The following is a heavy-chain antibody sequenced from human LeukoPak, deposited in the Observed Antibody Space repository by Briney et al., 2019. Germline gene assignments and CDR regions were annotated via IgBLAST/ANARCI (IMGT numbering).Heavy chain of an antibody. CDR3: ARIGYSSSSFDY. V-gene: IGHV3-30*04. J-gene: IGHJ4*02. CDR2: ISYDGSNK. D-gene: IGHD6-6*01. CDR1: GFTFSSYA. Sequence: GSLRLSCAASGFTFSSYAMHWVRQAPGKGLEWVAVISYDGSNKYYADSVKGRFTISRDNSKNTLYLQMSSLRVEDTAVYYCARIGYSSSSFDYWGQGTLVTVSS.